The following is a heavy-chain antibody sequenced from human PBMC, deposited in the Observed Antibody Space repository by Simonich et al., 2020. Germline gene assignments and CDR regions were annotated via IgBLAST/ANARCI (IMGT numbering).Heavy chain of an antibody. Sequence: EVQRLESGGGLVPTGGSLRLSCAASGFTFSGYAMSWVGPAPGGGWGWFQGIRGNGGTTNYADAVKGRFTISRDNSKNTLYLQMNSLRAEDTAVYYCAKEESYSSTSGYDAFDIWGQGTMVTVSS. V-gene: IGHV3-23*01. CDR2: IRGNGGTT. CDR1: GFTFSGYA. D-gene: IGHD2-2*01. J-gene: IGHJ3*02. CDR3: AKEESYSSTSGYDAFDI.